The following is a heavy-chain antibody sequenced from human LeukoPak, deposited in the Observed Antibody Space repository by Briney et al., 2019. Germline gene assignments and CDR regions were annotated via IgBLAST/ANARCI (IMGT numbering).Heavy chain of an antibody. D-gene: IGHD4-17*01. V-gene: IGHV3-48*01. Sequence: GGTLRLSCAASGFTFSSYSMNWVRPAPGKGLEWVSYISSSSAIYYADSVKGRFTISRDNAKNSLYLQMNSLRAEDTAVYYCARDGDYGLAFDYWGQGTLVTVSS. J-gene: IGHJ4*02. CDR1: GFTFSSYS. CDR2: ISSSSAI. CDR3: ARDGDYGLAFDY.